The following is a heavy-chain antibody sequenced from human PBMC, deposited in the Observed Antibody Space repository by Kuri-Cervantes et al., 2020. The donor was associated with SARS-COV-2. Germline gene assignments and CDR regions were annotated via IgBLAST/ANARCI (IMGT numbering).Heavy chain of an antibody. CDR1: GFTFSSYG. CDR3: AREASSGWYGLSQYYFDY. D-gene: IGHD6-19*01. CDR2: IWYDGSNK. V-gene: IGHV3-33*01. Sequence: GESLKISCAASGFTFSSYGMHWVRQAPGKGQEWVAVIWYDGSNKYYADSVEGRFTISRDNSKNTLYLQMNSLRAEDTAVYYCAREASSGWYGLSQYYFDYWGQGTLVTVSS. J-gene: IGHJ4*02.